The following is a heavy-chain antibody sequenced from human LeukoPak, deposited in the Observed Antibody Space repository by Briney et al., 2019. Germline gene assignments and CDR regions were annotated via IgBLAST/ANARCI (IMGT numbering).Heavy chain of an antibody. V-gene: IGHV4-59*01. CDR3: ARDGGIVGATPYFDY. CDR2: IYYSGST. D-gene: IGHD1-26*01. CDR1: GGSISSYY. J-gene: IGHJ4*02. Sequence: SETLPLTCTVSGGSISSYYWSWIRQPRGKGLEWIGYIYYSGSTNYNPSLKSRVTISVDTSKNQFSLKLSSVTAADTAVYYCARDGGIVGATPYFDYWGQGTLVTVSS.